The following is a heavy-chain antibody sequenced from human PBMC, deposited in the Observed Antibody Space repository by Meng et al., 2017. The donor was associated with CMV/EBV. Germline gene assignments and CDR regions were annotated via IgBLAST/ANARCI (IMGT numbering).Heavy chain of an antibody. CDR2: IYSGGST. CDR1: GFTFSSYS. J-gene: IGHJ6*02. V-gene: IGHV3-66*02. Sequence: GESLKISCAASGFTFSSYSMNWVRQAPGKGLEWVSVIYSGGSTYYADSVKGRFTISRDNSKNTLYLQMNSLRAEDTAVYYCAREPGYCSSTSCYTSHYYYGMDVWGQGTTVTVSS. D-gene: IGHD2-2*02. CDR3: AREPGYCSSTSCYTSHYYYGMDV.